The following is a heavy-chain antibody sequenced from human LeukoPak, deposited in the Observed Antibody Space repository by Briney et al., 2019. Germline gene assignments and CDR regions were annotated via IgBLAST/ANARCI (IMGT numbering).Heavy chain of an antibody. CDR3: VKGGQRYDFWRFDY. Sequence: PGGSPTLSCAASGVTFSDYAMNWVRLAPGTGLQWVSSISGSGGSTYYADSVKGRFSISRDNSKNTPSLQMNSLRAEDTALYYCVKGGQRYDFWRFDYWGQGTVVTVSS. CDR2: ISGSGGST. V-gene: IGHV3-23*01. D-gene: IGHD3-3*01. CDR1: GVTFSDYA. J-gene: IGHJ4*02.